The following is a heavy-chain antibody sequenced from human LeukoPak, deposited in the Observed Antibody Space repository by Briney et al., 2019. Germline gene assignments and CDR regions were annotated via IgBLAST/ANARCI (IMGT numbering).Heavy chain of an antibody. CDR2: IYHSGST. V-gene: IGHV4-38-2*01. D-gene: IGHD4-17*01. CDR3: ARGRDYGDPIDY. J-gene: IGHJ4*02. CDR1: GYSISSGSY. Sequence: PSETLSLTCAVSGYSISSGSYWGWIRQPPGKGLEWIGSIYHSGSTYYNPSLKSRVTISVDTSKNQSSLKLSSVTAADTAVYYCARGRDYGDPIDYWGQGTLVTVSS.